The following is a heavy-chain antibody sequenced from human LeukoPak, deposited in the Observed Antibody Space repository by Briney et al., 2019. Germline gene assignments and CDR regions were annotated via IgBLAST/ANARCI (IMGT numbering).Heavy chain of an antibody. V-gene: IGHV1-69*04. CDR3: AAIAVAAHGYFDY. J-gene: IGHJ4*02. Sequence: ASVKVSCKASGGTFSSYAISLVRQAPGQGLEWMGRIIPILGIANYAQKFQGRVTITADKSTSTAYMELSSLRSEDTAVYYCAAIAVAAHGYFDYWGQGTLVTVSS. CDR1: GGTFSSYA. D-gene: IGHD6-19*01. CDR2: IIPILGIA.